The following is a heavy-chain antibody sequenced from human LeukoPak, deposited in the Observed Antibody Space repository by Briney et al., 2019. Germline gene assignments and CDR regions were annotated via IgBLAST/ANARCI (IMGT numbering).Heavy chain of an antibody. V-gene: IGHV3-64*01. Sequence: GGSLRLSCAASGFTFSSLVMYWVRQAPGKGLEYVSSISSNGGSTYYPNSVKGSFTISRDNSENRLYLQMGLLRAEDMAVYYCARGGQSKYDSSGYLNYFDYWGQGTLVTVSS. CDR3: ARGGQSKYDSSGYLNYFDY. CDR2: ISSNGGST. D-gene: IGHD3-22*01. CDR1: GFTFSSLV. J-gene: IGHJ4*02.